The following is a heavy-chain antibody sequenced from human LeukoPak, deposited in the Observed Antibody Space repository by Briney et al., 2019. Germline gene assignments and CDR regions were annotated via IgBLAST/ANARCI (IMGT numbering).Heavy chain of an antibody. J-gene: IGHJ4*02. CDR2: INPNSKTI. CDR1: GFTFSDFS. Sequence: GGSLRLSCAASGFTFSDFSMNWVRQAPGKGLEDIAYINPNSKTISYADSVKGRFTISRDNAKNTLYLQMNSLRAEDTAVYYCARDTLDYGDSSYYFDYWGQGTLVTVSS. CDR3: ARDTLDYGDSSYYFDY. V-gene: IGHV3-48*01. D-gene: IGHD4-17*01.